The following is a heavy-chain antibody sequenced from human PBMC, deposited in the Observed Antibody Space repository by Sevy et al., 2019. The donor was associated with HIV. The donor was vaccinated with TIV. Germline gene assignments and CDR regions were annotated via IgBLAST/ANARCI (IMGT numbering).Heavy chain of an antibody. CDR2: INPNRGDT. J-gene: IGHJ6*02. Sequence: ASVKVSCKATGYTFTDYYLHWVRQAPGRGLEWMGWINPNRGDTHYSQKFQGWVTMTSDTSISTAYMELDRLTSDDTAVYYCARGGYSSGKFYAHGVDVWGLGTTVTVSS. V-gene: IGHV1-2*04. CDR3: ARGGYSSGKFYAHGVDV. D-gene: IGHD5-18*01. CDR1: GYTFTDYY.